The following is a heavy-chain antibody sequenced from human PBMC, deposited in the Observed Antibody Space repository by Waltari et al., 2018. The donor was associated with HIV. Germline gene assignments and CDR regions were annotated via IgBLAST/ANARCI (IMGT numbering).Heavy chain of an antibody. CDR3: ARHALRVGAAYWNFDL. V-gene: IGHV4-39*01. Sequence: QLPLQESGPGLVKPSETLSLTCAVPGGSVSSSSYFWGWIRQPPGKGLEWVGRIYYTGRAYYNPSLKSRVTISVDTSKNQFSLKVTSVTAADTAVYYCARHALRVGAAYWNFDLWGRGTLVTVSS. J-gene: IGHJ2*01. CDR2: IYYTGRA. CDR1: GGSVSSSSYF. D-gene: IGHD1-26*01.